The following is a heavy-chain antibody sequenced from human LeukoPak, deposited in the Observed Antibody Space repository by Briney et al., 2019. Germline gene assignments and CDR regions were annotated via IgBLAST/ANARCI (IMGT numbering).Heavy chain of an antibody. CDR1: GFTFSDYY. V-gene: IGHV3-11*04. J-gene: IGHJ4*02. CDR3: AKGARIQLWLPFDY. CDR2: ISSSGSTI. D-gene: IGHD5-18*01. Sequence: GGSLRLSCAASGFTFSDYYMSWIRQAPGKGLEWVSYISSSGSTIYYADSVKGRFTISRDNAKNSLYLQMNSLRAEDTAVYYCAKGARIQLWLPFDYWGQGTLVTVSS.